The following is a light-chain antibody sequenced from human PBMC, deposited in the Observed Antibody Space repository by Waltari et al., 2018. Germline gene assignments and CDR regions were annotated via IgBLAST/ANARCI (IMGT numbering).Light chain of an antibody. CDR3: ASWDDSLNGPV. CDR1: TSNIGKTP. Sequence: QSVLTQPPSMSEAPRQRVTISCSGSTSNIGKTPVSSYQQLPGKDPKFLLYYNDLRASLVSAGYSGYKSGTSASLTISELQSEDEADYFCASWDDSLNGPVFGGGTKVTVL. V-gene: IGLV1-36*01. CDR2: YND. J-gene: IGLJ3*02.